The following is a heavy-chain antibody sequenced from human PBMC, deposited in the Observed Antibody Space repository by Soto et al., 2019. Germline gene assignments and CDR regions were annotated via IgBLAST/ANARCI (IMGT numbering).Heavy chain of an antibody. CDR1: GYTCTTHG. CDR3: ARDLRYYDFWSGYFRNSFDY. Sequence: GAPVKLYGKGSGYTCTTHGISWVQQAPGQGLEWMGWISAYNGNTNYAQKLQGRVTMTTDTSTSTAYMELRSLRSDDTAVYYCARDLRYYDFWSGYFRNSFDYWGQGTLVTVSS. J-gene: IGHJ4*02. D-gene: IGHD3-3*01. CDR2: ISAYNGNT. V-gene: IGHV1-18*01.